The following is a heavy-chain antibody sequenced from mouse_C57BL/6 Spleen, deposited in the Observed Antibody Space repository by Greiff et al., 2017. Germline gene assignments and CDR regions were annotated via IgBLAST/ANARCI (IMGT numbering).Heavy chain of an antibody. CDR3: HYSNYVYFDY. Sequence: VQLVESGAELVKPGASVKISCKASGYAFSSYWMNWVKQRPGKGLEWIGQIYPGDGDTNYNRKFKGKATLTADKSSSTAYMQLSSLTSEDSAVYFCHYSNYVYFDYWGQGTTLTVSS. D-gene: IGHD2-5*01. V-gene: IGHV1-80*01. J-gene: IGHJ2*01. CDR2: IYPGDGDT. CDR1: GYAFSSYW.